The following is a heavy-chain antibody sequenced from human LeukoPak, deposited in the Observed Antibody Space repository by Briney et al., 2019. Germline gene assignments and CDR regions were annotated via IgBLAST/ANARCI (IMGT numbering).Heavy chain of an antibody. CDR3: TGDKGEWENGRYFVY. CDR1: GYTFSSYG. J-gene: IGHJ4*02. CDR2: ISAYNGYT. Sequence: ASVKVSCKASGYTFSSYGSSWVRQAPGQGLEWMGWISAYNGYTNYAQSLQGRVTMTTATSTNTAYMELRSLGCDDTALYCCTGDKGEWENGRYFVYWGQGTLVSDSS. V-gene: IGHV1-18*01. D-gene: IGHD1-26*01.